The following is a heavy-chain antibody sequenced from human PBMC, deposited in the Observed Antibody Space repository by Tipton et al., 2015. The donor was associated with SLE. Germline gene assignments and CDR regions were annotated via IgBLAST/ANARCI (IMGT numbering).Heavy chain of an antibody. CDR3: ARAVYYFDF. J-gene: IGHJ4*02. V-gene: IGHV4-38-2*02. CDR1: SGSISSGHY. Sequence: GLVKPSETLSLTCTVSSGSISSGHYWGWIRQPPGKGLEWIGTIYHSGSTYYNPSLKRRVTISVDTSKNQFSLKLSPVTAADTAVYYCARAVYYFDFWGQGTLVTVSS. CDR2: IYHSGST.